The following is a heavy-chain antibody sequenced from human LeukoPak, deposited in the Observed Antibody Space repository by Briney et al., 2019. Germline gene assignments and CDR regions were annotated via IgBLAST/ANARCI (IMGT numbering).Heavy chain of an antibody. D-gene: IGHD3-3*01. CDR3: ARSRITISPYYYYGMDV. CDR2: IIPIFGTA. Sequence: GSSVKVSCKASGGTFSSYAISWVRQAPGQGLEWMGGIIPIFGTANYAQKFQGRVTITADESTSTAYMELSSLRSEDTAVYYCARSRITISPYYYYGMDVWGQGTTVTVSS. CDR1: GGTFSSYA. V-gene: IGHV1-69*01. J-gene: IGHJ6*02.